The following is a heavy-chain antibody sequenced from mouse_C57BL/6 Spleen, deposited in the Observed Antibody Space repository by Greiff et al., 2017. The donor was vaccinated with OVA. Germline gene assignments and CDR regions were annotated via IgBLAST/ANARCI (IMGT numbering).Heavy chain of an antibody. CDR3: VREEDQAFDY. CDR1: GFTFNTYA. V-gene: IGHV10-3*01. D-gene: IGHD3-2*02. CDR2: IRSKSSNYAT. J-gene: IGHJ2*01. Sequence: EVQLVESGGGLVQPKGSLKLSCAASGFTFNTYAMHWVRQAPGKGLEWVALIRSKSSNYATYYADSVKDRFTISRDDSQSMLYLQMNNLKTEDTAMYYCVREEDQAFDYWGQGTTLTVSS.